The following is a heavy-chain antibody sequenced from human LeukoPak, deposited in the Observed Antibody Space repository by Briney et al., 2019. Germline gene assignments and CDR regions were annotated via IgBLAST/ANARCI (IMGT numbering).Heavy chain of an antibody. CDR1: GGTFSSYA. V-gene: IGHV1-69*13. D-gene: IGHD4-23*01. CDR3: ARGLSGGNFYYYYYMDV. J-gene: IGHJ6*03. CDR2: IIPIFGTA. Sequence: ASVKVSCKASGGTFSSYAISWVRQAPGQGLEWMGGIIPIFGTANYAQKFQGRVTITADESTSTAYMELSSLRSEDTAVYYCARGLSGGNFYYYYYMDVWGKGTTVTVSS.